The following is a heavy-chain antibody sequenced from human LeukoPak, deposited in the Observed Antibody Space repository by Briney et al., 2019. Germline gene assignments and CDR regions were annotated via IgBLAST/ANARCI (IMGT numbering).Heavy chain of an antibody. V-gene: IGHV4-59*01. CDR3: ARAAEGYYDYVWGSSSNAFDI. CDR2: IYYSGTT. CDR1: GGSISSYY. D-gene: IGHD3-16*01. Sequence: SETLSLTCTVSGGSISSYYWNWIRQPPGKGLEWIGFIYYSGTTNYNPSLKSRVTISVDTSKNQFSLKLSSVTAADTAVYYCARAAEGYYDYVWGSSSNAFDIWGQGTMVTVSS. J-gene: IGHJ3*02.